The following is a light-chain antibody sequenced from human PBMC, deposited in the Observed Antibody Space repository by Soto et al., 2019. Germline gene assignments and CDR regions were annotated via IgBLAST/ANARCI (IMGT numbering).Light chain of an antibody. CDR3: QQRGEWPPGAT. Sequence: ELVLTQSPGTLSLSPGESATLSXXASQHVSSNFLAWYQQKPGQAPRLLXXGVSSRASGIPDRFFGSGSGTDFTLTINRLEPEDFAVYYCQQRGEWPPGATFGQGTRLEIK. V-gene: IGKV3D-20*02. CDR2: GVS. J-gene: IGKJ5*01. CDR1: QHVSSNF.